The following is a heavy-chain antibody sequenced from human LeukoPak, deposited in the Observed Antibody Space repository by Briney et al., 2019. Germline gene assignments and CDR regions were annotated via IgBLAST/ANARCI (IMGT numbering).Heavy chain of an antibody. Sequence: PGGSLRLSCAASGFTFSSHWMHWVRQAPGKGLVWVSRINSDGSSTSYADSVEGRFTISRDNAKNTLYLQMNSLRVEDTAVYYCARGPYYYDLYYFDYWGQGTLVTVSS. D-gene: IGHD3-22*01. CDR3: ARGPYYYDLYYFDY. CDR2: INSDGSST. CDR1: GFTFSSHW. J-gene: IGHJ4*02. V-gene: IGHV3-74*01.